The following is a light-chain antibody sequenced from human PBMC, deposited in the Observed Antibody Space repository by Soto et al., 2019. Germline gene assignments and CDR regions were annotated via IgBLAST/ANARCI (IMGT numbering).Light chain of an antibody. J-gene: IGKJ1*01. V-gene: IGKV3-15*01. CDR2: GAS. CDR3: QQYGDSPRV. CDR1: QRVSNN. Sequence: EMVMTQSPDTLSVSPGERATLSCRASQRVSNNLAWYQQKPGQAPRLLIYGASTRATGIPARFSGSGSGTDFTLTISRLEPEDFAVYDCQQYGDSPRVFGQGTKVDIK.